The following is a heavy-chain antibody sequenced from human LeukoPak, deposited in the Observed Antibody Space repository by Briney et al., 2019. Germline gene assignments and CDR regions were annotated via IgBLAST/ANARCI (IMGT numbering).Heavy chain of an antibody. Sequence: PGGSLRLSCAASGLTFNNHGFHWVRQAPGKVLERVAIIWYDGSNQYYGDSVKGRFTISRDNSKNTVSLQMNSLRAEDTAVYYCARDRSLSWLDPWGQGTVVTVSS. V-gene: IGHV3-33*01. CDR1: GLTFNNHG. CDR3: ARDRSLSWLDP. J-gene: IGHJ5*02. D-gene: IGHD1-26*01. CDR2: IWYDGSNQ.